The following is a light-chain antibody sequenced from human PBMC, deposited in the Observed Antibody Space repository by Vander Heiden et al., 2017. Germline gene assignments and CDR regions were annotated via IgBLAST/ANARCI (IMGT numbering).Light chain of an antibody. CDR3: QQCYSTPRT. J-gene: IGKJ4*01. CDR2: AAS. CDR1: QSISSY. V-gene: IGKV1-39*01. Sequence: DIHMTQSPSSLSASVGDRVTITCRASQSISSYLNWYQQKPVKAPKLLIYAASSLQSRVPSTLPPSPSGTDFTLTMSSLHPEHFATYYCQQCYSTPRTFGGGTKVELQ.